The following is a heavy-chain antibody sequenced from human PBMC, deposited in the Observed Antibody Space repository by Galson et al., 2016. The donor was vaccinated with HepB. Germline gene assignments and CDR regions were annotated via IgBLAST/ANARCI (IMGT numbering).Heavy chain of an antibody. CDR1: GFTFSNYG. J-gene: IGHJ3*02. CDR3: VRVRATLTHDAFDI. CDR2: ISGSGSST. Sequence: ALRLPCPASGFTFSNYGKHWVRQAPGQGLEWVSDISGSGSSTYYADAFKGQFTFSIDNSKKALDLQMSSLRAEDTAVYSCVRVRATLTHDAFDIWGQGTMITVSS. V-gene: IGHV3-23*01. D-gene: IGHD3-10*01.